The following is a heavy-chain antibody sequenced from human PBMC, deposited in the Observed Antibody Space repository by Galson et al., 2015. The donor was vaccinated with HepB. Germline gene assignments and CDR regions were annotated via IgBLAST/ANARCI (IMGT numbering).Heavy chain of an antibody. CDR3: TKEAGRAYGHY. CDR2: ISGSGSRT. CDR1: GFTFSSYA. Sequence: SLRLSCAASGFTFSSYAMSWVRQAPGKGLEWVSAISGSGSRTYYADSVKGRFTIPRDNSKNTLYLQMNSLRAEDTAVYYCTKEAGRAYGHYWGQGTLVTVSS. D-gene: IGHD4-17*01. V-gene: IGHV3-23*01. J-gene: IGHJ4*02.